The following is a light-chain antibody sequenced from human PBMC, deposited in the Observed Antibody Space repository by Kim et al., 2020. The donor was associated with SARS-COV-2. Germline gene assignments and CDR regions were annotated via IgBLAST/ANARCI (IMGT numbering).Light chain of an antibody. CDR2: DVS. CDR1: SSDVGGYNY. V-gene: IGLV2-11*03. J-gene: IGLJ3*02. Sequence: SVTISCAGSSSDVGGYNYVSWYQQHPGKAPKLVIYDVSKRPSGVPDRFSGSQSDNTASLTISGLQAEDEADYYCCSYAGSYALWVFGGGTQLTVL. CDR3: CSYAGSYALWV.